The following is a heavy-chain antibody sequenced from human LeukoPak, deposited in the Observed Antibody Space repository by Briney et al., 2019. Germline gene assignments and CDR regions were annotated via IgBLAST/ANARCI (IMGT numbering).Heavy chain of an antibody. CDR3: TRGSAGIAPATTKNYFYS. V-gene: IGHV1-69*13. CDR1: LGTLRHFC. J-gene: IGHJ4*02. CDR2: IIPVFGVP. Sequence: SSVPVSYKASLGTLRHFCMKRVRQAPAHGLEWMGGIIPVFGVPNYAQKFHGRVTINADELTTTVHMEVTSQRSEDTAVYYCTRGSAGIAPATTKNYFYSWCEGAPVIVSS. D-gene: IGHD6-13*01.